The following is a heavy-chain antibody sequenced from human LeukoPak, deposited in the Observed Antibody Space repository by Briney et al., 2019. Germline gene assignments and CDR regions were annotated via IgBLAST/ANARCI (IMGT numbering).Heavy chain of an antibody. Sequence: ASVKVSCKASGYTFTSYYMHWVRQAPGQGLEWMGIINAVGGGTSYAQKFQGRVTMTRDTSTSTVYMELSSLRSEDTAVYYCATVLQTGRSYYYGMDVWGQGTTVTVSS. V-gene: IGHV1-46*01. CDR3: ATVLQTGRSYYYGMDV. D-gene: IGHD4-11*01. CDR1: GYTFTSYY. CDR2: INAVGGGT. J-gene: IGHJ6*02.